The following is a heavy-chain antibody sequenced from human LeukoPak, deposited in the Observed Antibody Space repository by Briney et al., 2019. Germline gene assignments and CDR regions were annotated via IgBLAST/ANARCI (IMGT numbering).Heavy chain of an antibody. CDR1: GGSISSSSYH. Sequence: SETLSLTCTVSGGSISSSSYHWGWIRQPPGKGRECIGSVYYGGNTYYNPSLKSRVTISVDTSRDQFSLKLSSVTAADTAVYYCARHRSGGYYYGVLDYWGQGTLVTVSS. CDR3: ARHRSGGYYYGVLDY. CDR2: VYYGGNT. D-gene: IGHD5-18*01. J-gene: IGHJ4*02. V-gene: IGHV4-39*01.